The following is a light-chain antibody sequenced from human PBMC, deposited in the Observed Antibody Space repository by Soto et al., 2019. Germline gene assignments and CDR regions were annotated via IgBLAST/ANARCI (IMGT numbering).Light chain of an antibody. CDR3: QQYNDWPPLT. Sequence: EIVMTQSPATLSVSPGERATLSCRASQSVGSNLAWYQQKVGQAPRLLIYAASTRATGIPARFSGSGSGTDFTLTISSLQSEDFAVYYCQQYNDWPPLTFGGGTKVEIK. CDR2: AAS. CDR1: QSVGSN. V-gene: IGKV3-15*01. J-gene: IGKJ4*01.